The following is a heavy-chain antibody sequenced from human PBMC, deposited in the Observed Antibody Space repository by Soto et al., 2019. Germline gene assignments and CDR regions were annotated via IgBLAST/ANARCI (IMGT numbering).Heavy chain of an antibody. V-gene: IGHV4-39*01. J-gene: IGHJ6*02. CDR2: IYYSGST. CDR3: ARSYYDILTGYYPYYYYGMDV. D-gene: IGHD3-9*01. CDR1: GGSISSSSYY. Sequence: SETLSLTCTVSGGSISSSSYYWGWIRQPPGKGLEWIGSIYYSGSTYYNPSLKSRVTISVDTSRNQFSLKLSSVTAADTAVYYCARSYYDILTGYYPYYYYGMDVWGQGTTVTVSS.